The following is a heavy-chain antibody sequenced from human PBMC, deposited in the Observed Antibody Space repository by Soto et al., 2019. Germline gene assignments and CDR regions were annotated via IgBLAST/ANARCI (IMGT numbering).Heavy chain of an antibody. D-gene: IGHD3-3*01. CDR1: GFTFNSYA. Sequence: GGSLRLSCAASGFTFNSYAMNWVRQAPGKGLEWVSAISGSGGSTYYADSVKGRCTISRDNSKNTLYLQMNSLRAEDTAVYYCAKGAQNYDFWNGYEGYYYYYAMDVWGQGTTVTVSS. CDR2: ISGSGGST. V-gene: IGHV3-23*01. CDR3: AKGAQNYDFWNGYEGYYYYYAMDV. J-gene: IGHJ6*02.